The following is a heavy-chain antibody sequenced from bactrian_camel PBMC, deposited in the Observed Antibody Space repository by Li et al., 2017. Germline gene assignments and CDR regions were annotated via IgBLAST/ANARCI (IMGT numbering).Heavy chain of an antibody. J-gene: IGHJ7*01. V-gene: IGHV3S53*01. Sequence: HVQLVESGGGSVQAGGSLRLSCVASGSIYSGACVGWLRQAPGKERETVATVDSNGVTKVAGSVKGRFTLSKDNAKNTLYLQMNSLKPEDTAMYDCAADLNCRPGWKLPNYYGMSYWDKGTQVTVS. D-gene: IGHD5*01. CDR1: GSIYSGAC. CDR2: VDSNGVT.